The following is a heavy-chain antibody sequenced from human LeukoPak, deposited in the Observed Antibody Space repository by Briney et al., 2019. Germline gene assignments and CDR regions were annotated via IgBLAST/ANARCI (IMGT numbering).Heavy chain of an antibody. CDR2: INPGGGAT. V-gene: IGHV1-46*01. J-gene: IGHJ3*02. D-gene: IGHD5-18*01. CDR1: GYTFTNSY. Sequence: AASVTVFCTASGYTFTNSYMHWVRQAPGQGLEWMGIINPGGGATSYAQGFQGRITMTRDTSTTTVYMELSSLRSGDTAMYYCARDTWMQNRGWAFDIWGQGTMVTVSS. CDR3: ARDTWMQNRGWAFDI.